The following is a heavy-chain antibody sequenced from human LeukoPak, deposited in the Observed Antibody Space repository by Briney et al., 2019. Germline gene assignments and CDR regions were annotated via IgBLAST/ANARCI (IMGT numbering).Heavy chain of an antibody. CDR3: AKDGRFGGYYYYYMDV. J-gene: IGHJ6*03. D-gene: IGHD3-10*01. CDR1: GFTFSSHG. Sequence: PGGSLRLSCAASGFTFSSHGMHWVRQAPGKGLERVAFIRFDGTNEYYADSVKGRFTISRDNSQNTLYLQMNSLRVEDTAVFYCAKDGRFGGYYYYYMDVWGKGTTVTVSS. V-gene: IGHV3-30*02. CDR2: IRFDGTNE.